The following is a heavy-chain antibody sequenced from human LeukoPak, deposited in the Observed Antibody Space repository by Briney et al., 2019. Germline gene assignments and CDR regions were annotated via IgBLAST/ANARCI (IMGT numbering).Heavy chain of an antibody. CDR3: AREDSGSVDY. D-gene: IGHD1-26*01. J-gene: IGHJ4*02. CDR2: IYHSGST. CDR1: GGSISSGGYY. Sequence: PSETLSLTCTVSGGSISSGGYYWSWIRQPPGKGLEWIGYIYHSGSTYYNPSLKSRVTISVDTSKNQFSLKLSSVTAADTAVYYCAREDSGSVDYWGQGTLVTVSS. V-gene: IGHV4-30-2*01.